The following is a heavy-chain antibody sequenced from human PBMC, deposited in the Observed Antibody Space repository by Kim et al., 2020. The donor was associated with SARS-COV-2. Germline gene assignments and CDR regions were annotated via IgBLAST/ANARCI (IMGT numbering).Heavy chain of an antibody. V-gene: IGHV3-7*03. J-gene: IGHJ6*02. CDR1: GFTFSSYW. Sequence: GGSLRLSCAASGFTFSSYWMSWVRQAPGKGLEWVANIKQDGSEKYYVDSVKGRFTISRDNAKNSLYLQMNSLRAEDTAVYYCASTYSSSWWGILGYGMDVWGQGTTVTVSS. CDR3: ASTYSSSWWGILGYGMDV. CDR2: IKQDGSEK. D-gene: IGHD6-13*01.